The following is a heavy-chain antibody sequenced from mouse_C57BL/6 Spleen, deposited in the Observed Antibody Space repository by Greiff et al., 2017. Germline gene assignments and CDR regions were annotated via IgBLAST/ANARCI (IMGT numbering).Heavy chain of an antibody. D-gene: IGHD1-1*01. CDR2: ISYDGSN. CDR3: TRGGVYGSSRDYFDY. Sequence: EVQLQESGPGLVKPSQSLSLTCSVTGYSITSGYYWNWIRQFPGNKLEWMGYISYDGSNNYNPSLKNRISITRDTSKNQFFLKLNSVTTEDTATYYCTRGGVYGSSRDYFDYWGQGTTLTVSS. CDR1: GYSITSGYY. J-gene: IGHJ2*01. V-gene: IGHV3-6*01.